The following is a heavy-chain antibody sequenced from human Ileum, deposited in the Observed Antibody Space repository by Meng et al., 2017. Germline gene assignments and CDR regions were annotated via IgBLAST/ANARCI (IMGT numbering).Heavy chain of an antibody. CDR3: ATSNDRDVYYLGY. J-gene: IGHJ4*02. V-gene: IGHV4-4*02. CDR2: IFQSGRT. D-gene: IGHD3-22*01. CDR1: GTC. Sequence: LVGPGPGLVEPSGTLSRTCAVPGTCWSWVRQPPGKGLEWMGEIFQSGRTNYNPSLKSRVTISIDKSKSQISLQLSAVTAADTAVYSCATSNDRDVYYLGYWGQGTLVTVSS.